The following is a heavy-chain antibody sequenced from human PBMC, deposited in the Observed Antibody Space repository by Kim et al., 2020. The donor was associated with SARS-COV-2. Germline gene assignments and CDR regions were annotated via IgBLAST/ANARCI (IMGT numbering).Heavy chain of an antibody. CDR3: ARRGYYDILTGLMTDNNWFDP. J-gene: IGHJ5*02. V-gene: IGHV4-4*02. D-gene: IGHD3-9*01. CDR1: GGSISSSNW. Sequence: SETLSLTCAVSGGSISSSNWWSWVRQPPGKGLEWIGEIYHSGSTNYNPSLKSRVTISVDKSKNQFSLKLSSVTAADTAVYYCARRGYYDILTGLMTDNNWFDPWGQGTLVTVSS. CDR2: IYHSGST.